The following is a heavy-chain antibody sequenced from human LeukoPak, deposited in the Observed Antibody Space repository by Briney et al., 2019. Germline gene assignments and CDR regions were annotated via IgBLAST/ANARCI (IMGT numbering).Heavy chain of an antibody. D-gene: IGHD2-2*01. CDR3: ARATRGCSSTSCYLYYMDV. CDR1: GYTFTSYY. Sequence: GASVKVSCKASGYTFTSYYMHWVRQAPGQGLEWMGIINPSGGSTGYAQKFQGRVTMTRDTSTSTVYMELSSLRSEDTAVYYCARATRGCSSTSCYLYYMDVWGKGTTVTVSS. J-gene: IGHJ6*03. CDR2: INPSGGST. V-gene: IGHV1-46*01.